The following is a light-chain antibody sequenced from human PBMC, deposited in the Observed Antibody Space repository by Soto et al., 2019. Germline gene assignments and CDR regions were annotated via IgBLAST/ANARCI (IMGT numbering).Light chain of an antibody. CDR1: QSISSW. J-gene: IGKJ2*01. V-gene: IGKV1-5*03. CDR3: QQYNSYSRT. Sequence: DIQMTQSPSALSASVGDRVTITCRARQSISSWLAWYQQKPGRAPKLLIYKASSLESGVPSRFSGSGSGTEFTLTIISLQPDDFSTYYCQQYNSYSRTFGQGTKLEIK. CDR2: KAS.